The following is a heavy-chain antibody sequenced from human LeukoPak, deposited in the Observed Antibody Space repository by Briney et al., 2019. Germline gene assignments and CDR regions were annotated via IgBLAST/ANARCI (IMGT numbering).Heavy chain of an antibody. CDR1: GPSFSDYY. D-gene: IGHD4-17*01. Sequence: SETLSLTCGVYGPSFSDYYWGWIRQPPGKGLEWIGRIYYSGSTYYNPSLKSRVTISVDTSKNQFSLKLSSVTAADTAVYYCARVARLYGDPSYFDYWGQGTLVTVSS. V-gene: IGHV4-34*01. J-gene: IGHJ4*02. CDR3: ARVARLYGDPSYFDY. CDR2: IYYSGST.